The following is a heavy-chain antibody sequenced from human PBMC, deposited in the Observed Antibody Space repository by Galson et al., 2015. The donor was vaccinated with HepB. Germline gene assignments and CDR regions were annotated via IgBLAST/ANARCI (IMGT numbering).Heavy chain of an antibody. CDR3: ARGEVGATLYYYYGMDV. CDR2: ISAYNGNT. Sequence: SVKVSCKASGYTFTSYGISWVRQAPGQGLEWMGWISAYNGNTNYAQKLQGRVTMTTDTSTSTAYMELRSLRSDDTAVYYCARGEVGATLYYYYGMDVWGQGTTVTVSS. V-gene: IGHV1-18*04. J-gene: IGHJ6*02. CDR1: GYTFTSYG. D-gene: IGHD1-26*01.